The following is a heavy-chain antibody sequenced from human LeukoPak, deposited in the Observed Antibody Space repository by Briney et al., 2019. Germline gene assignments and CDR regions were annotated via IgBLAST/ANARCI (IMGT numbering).Heavy chain of an antibody. V-gene: IGHV1-2*02. CDR1: GHTFTGYY. CDR2: INPNSGGT. CDR3: AREGYYDSGSYYIV. Sequence: ASVTVSCKASGHTFTGYYIHWVRQAPGQGLEWMGWINPNSGGTKYAQKFQGRVTMTRDTSITTAYMELSRLRSDDTALYYCAREGYYDSGSYYIVWGQGTLVTVSS. J-gene: IGHJ4*02. D-gene: IGHD3-10*01.